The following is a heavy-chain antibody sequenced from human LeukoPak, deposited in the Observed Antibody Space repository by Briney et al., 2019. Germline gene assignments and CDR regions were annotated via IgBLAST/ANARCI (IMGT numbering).Heavy chain of an antibody. D-gene: IGHD5-12*01. CDR3: ASPARPRGYSGYDVPRPGYYYGMDV. Sequence: TGGSLRLSCAASGFTFSSYSMNWVRQAPGKGLEWVSSISSSSSYIYYADSVKGRFTISRDNAKNSLYLQMNSLRAEDTAVYYCASPARPRGYSGYDVPRPGYYYGMDVWGQGTTVTVSS. J-gene: IGHJ6*02. V-gene: IGHV3-21*01. CDR2: ISSSSSYI. CDR1: GFTFSSYS.